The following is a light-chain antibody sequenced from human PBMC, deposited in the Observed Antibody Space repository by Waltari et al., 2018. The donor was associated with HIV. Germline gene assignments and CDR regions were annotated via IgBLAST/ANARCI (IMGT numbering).Light chain of an antibody. Sequence: QSALTQPPSASWSPGQSVTISCTGKTSDVGSYNYVSWYQHHPGKAPKLLRYEVFKRPYGVHDCFSDSKSRNRAYLTVPGLQAEEEADYYCTSYAGRNTFIFGGGTKLTVL. CDR1: TSDVGSYNY. V-gene: IGLV2-8*01. J-gene: IGLJ2*01. CDR2: EVF. CDR3: TSYAGRNTFI.